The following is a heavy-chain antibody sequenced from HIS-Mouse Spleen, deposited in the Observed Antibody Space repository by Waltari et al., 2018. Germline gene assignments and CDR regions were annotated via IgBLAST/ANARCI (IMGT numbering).Heavy chain of an antibody. CDR2: ISGSGGST. V-gene: IGHV3-23*01. D-gene: IGHD7-27*01. Sequence: EVQLLESGGGLVQPGGSLRLSCAASGFTFSSYAMSWVRQAPGKGMGWVSAISGSGGSTYYADSVKGRFTISRDNSKNTLYLQMNSLRADDTAVYYCAKSNWGAFDIWGQGTMVTVSS. CDR3: AKSNWGAFDI. CDR1: GFTFSSYA. J-gene: IGHJ3*02.